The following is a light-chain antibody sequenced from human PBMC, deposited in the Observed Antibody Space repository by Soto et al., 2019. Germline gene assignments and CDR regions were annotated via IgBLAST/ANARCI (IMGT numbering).Light chain of an antibody. CDR1: QSLVHSDGNTY. V-gene: IGKV2-30*02. Sequence: DIVMTQSPLFLPVTLGQSASISCRSSQSLVHSDGNTYLNWLQQRPGQSPRRXIYKVSNRDSGVPDRFSGSGSGTDFTLTISRVEAEDVGVYYCVQGTHWPRAFGQGTKVDIK. J-gene: IGKJ1*01. CDR2: KVS. CDR3: VQGTHWPRA.